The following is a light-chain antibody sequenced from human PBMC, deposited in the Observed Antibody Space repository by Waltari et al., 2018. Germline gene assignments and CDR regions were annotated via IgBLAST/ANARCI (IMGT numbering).Light chain of an antibody. CDR3: QSYDAYDVTSV. J-gene: IGLJ3*02. Sequence: FMLTQPHSVSESPGKTITISCTRSSGSIASNYVQWYQQRPGSAPTTVIFEDNQRPSGVPDRFSGSIDSSSNSASLTISGLKTDDEADYFCQSYDAYDVTSVFGGGTKLTVL. V-gene: IGLV6-57*04. CDR1: SGSIASNY. CDR2: EDN.